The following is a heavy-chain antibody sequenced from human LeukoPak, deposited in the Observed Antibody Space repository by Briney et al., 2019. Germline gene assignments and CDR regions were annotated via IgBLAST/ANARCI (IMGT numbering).Heavy chain of an antibody. J-gene: IGHJ3*02. CDR2: IYHSGST. CDR1: GYSISSGYY. V-gene: IGHV4-38-2*01. Sequence: PSETLSLTCAVSGYSISSGYYWGWIRQPPGKGLEWIGSIYHSGSTYYNPSLKSRVTISVDTSKNQFSLKLSSVTAADTAVYYCARHDYDFWSGYYRQDAFDIWGQGAMVAVSS. D-gene: IGHD3-3*01. CDR3: ARHDYDFWSGYYRQDAFDI.